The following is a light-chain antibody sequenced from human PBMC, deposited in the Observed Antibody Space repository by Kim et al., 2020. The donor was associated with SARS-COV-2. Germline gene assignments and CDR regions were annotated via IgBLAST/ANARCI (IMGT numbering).Light chain of an antibody. CDR2: AAS. CDR1: QGISNY. V-gene: IGKV1-27*01. Sequence: DIQMTQSPSSLSASVGDGVTITCRASQGISNYLAWYQQKPGEAPKLLIYAASTLQFGVSTRFSGSGSGTEFTLIISDLQPEDVATYYCQKYDTTPWTFGHGSKV. CDR3: QKYDTTPWT. J-gene: IGKJ1*01.